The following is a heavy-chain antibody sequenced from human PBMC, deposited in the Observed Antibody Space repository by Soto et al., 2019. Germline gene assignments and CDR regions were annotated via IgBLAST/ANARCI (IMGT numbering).Heavy chain of an antibody. D-gene: IGHD6-19*01. CDR1: GGSISSYY. CDR3: AKTTDGWFSAFEI. Sequence: PSETLSLTCTVSGGSISSYYWSWIRQPPGKGLEWIGYIYYSGSTNYNPSLKSRVTISVDTSKNQFSLKLSSVTAADTAVYFCAKTTDGWFSAFEIWGQGTVVTVSS. J-gene: IGHJ3*02. V-gene: IGHV4-59*01. CDR2: IYYSGST.